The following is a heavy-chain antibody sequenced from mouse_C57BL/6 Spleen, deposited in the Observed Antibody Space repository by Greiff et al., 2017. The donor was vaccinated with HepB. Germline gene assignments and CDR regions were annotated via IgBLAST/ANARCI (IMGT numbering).Heavy chain of an antibody. CDR2: IYPGDGDT. V-gene: IGHV1-80*01. Sequence: QVQLQQSGAELVKPGASVKISCKASGYAFTSYWMNWVKQRPGKGLEWIGQIYPGDGDTNYNGKFKGKATLTADKTSSTAYMQLSSLTAEDSAVYCSGRRNDGDCVDYWGQGTTLTVSS. CDR3: GRRNDGDCVDY. CDR1: GYAFTSYW. J-gene: IGHJ2*01. D-gene: IGHD2-3*01.